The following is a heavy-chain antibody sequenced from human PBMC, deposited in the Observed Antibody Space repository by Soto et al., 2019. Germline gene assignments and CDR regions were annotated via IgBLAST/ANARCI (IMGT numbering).Heavy chain of an antibody. D-gene: IGHD3-22*01. CDR3: ATGLDSSGYNYYYGMDV. CDR2: IIPIFGTA. V-gene: IGHV1-69*12. CDR1: GGTFSSYA. J-gene: IGHJ6*02. Sequence: QVQLVQSGAEVKKPGSSVKVSCKASGGTFSSYAISWVRQAPGQGLEWMGGIIPIFGTANYAQKFQGRVTITADESTSTAYMELSSLRSEDTAVYYCATGLDSSGYNYYYGMDVWGQGTTVTVSS.